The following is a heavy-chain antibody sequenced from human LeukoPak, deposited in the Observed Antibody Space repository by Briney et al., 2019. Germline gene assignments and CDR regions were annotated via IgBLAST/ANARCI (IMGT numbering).Heavy chain of an antibody. J-gene: IGHJ6*02. CDR3: ARGRGGWYENYYYGMDV. Sequence: SETLSLTCAVYGGSFSGYYWSWIRQPPGKGLEWIGEINHSGSTNYNPSLKSRVTISVDTSKNQFSLKPSSVTAADTAVYYCARGRGGWYENYYYGMDVWGQGTTVTVSS. V-gene: IGHV4-34*01. D-gene: IGHD6-19*01. CDR1: GGSFSGYY. CDR2: INHSGST.